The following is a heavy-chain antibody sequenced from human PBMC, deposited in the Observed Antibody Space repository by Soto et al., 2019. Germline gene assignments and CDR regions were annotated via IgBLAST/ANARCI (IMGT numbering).Heavy chain of an antibody. CDR1: GFTFSSYG. D-gene: IGHD2-8*01. Sequence: PGVSLRLSCAASGFTFSSYGMHWVRQAPGKGLEWVAGISYDGSNKYYADSVKGRFTISRDNSKNTLYLQMNSLSAEDTAVYYCAKAPIIVASTNGRPRDYWGQGTLVTVSS. CDR2: ISYDGSNK. J-gene: IGHJ4*02. V-gene: IGHV3-30*18. CDR3: AKAPIIVASTNGRPRDY.